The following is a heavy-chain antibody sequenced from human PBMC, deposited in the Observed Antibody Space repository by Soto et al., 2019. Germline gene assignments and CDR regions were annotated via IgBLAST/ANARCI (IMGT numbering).Heavy chain of an antibody. V-gene: IGHV1-3*01. D-gene: IGHD6-6*01. CDR2: INAGNGNT. Sequence: ASVKVSCKASGYTFTSYAMHWVRQAPGQRLEWMGWINAGNGNTKYSQKFQGRVTITRDTSASTAYMELSSLRSEDTAVYYCARGQWQLVPGQHIDYWGQGTLVTVSS. CDR1: GYTFTSYA. J-gene: IGHJ4*02. CDR3: ARGQWQLVPGQHIDY.